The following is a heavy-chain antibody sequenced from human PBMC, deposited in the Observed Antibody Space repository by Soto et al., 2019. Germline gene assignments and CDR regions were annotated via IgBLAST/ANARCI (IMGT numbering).Heavy chain of an antibody. J-gene: IGHJ6*02. CDR1: GYSISSGYY. V-gene: IGHV4-38-2*01. CDR2: IYHSGST. CDR3: ARAVGSYFNYYYGMDV. D-gene: IGHD1-26*01. Sequence: ASETLSLTCAVSGYSISSGYYWGWIRQPPGKGLEWIGSIYHSGSTYYNPSLKSRVTISVDTSKNQFSLKLSSVTAADTAVYYCARAVGSYFNYYYGMDVWGQGTTVTVSS.